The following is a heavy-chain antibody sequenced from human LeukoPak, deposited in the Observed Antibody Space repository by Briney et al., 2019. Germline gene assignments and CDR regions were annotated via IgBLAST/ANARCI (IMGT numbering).Heavy chain of an antibody. Sequence: GGSLRLSCAAPGFTFSSYAMSWVRQAPGKGLEWVSTISGSGGSTNHADSVKGRFTISRHDSKNTLYLQMNSLRADYTAVYYCAKSGLNRFDYWGQGTLVTVSS. CDR1: GFTFSSYA. J-gene: IGHJ4*02. CDR2: ISGSGGST. V-gene: IGHV3-23*01. CDR3: AKSGLNRFDY. D-gene: IGHD2-15*01.